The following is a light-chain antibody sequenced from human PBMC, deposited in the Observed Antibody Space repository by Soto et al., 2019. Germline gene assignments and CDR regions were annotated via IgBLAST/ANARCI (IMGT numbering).Light chain of an antibody. V-gene: IGKV3-15*01. CDR2: GVS. CDR3: QQYDDWPIT. J-gene: IGKJ5*01. CDR1: QSVTSN. Sequence: EIVMTQSPATLSVSPGERATLSCRASQSVTSNLAWYQQKPGQAPRLLMYGVSTRATGIPARFGGSGSATEFTLTLSSLQSEDFAVYYCQQYDDWPITFGQGTRLEIK.